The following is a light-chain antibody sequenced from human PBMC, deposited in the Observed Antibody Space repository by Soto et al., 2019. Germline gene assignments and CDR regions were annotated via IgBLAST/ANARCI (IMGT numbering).Light chain of an antibody. V-gene: IGLV2-14*01. J-gene: IGLJ2*01. Sequence: QSVLTQPASVSGSPGQSITISCTGTSSDVGGYNYVSWYQQHPGKAPKLMIYDVTVRPSGVSNRFSGSKSGDTASLTISGLQAEDEADYYCSSYTSSSTLVFGGGTMLTVL. CDR3: SSYTSSSTLV. CDR2: DVT. CDR1: SSDVGGYNY.